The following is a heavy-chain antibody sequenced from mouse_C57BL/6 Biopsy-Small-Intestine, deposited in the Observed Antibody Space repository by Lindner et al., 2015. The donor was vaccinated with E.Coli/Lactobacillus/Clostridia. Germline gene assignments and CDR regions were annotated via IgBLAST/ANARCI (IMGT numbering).Heavy chain of an antibody. CDR1: GYTFTEYT. D-gene: IGHD2-1*01. V-gene: IGHV1-62-2*01. J-gene: IGHJ2*01. CDR3: ARHEEGIYYGNFYFDY. Sequence: VQLQESGTERVKPGASVKLSCKASGYTFTEYTIHWVKQRSGQGLEWIGWFYPGSGSIKYNEKFKDKATLTADKSSSTVYMELSRLTSEDSAVYFCARHEEGIYYGNFYFDYWGPWHHSHGLL. CDR2: FYPGSGSI.